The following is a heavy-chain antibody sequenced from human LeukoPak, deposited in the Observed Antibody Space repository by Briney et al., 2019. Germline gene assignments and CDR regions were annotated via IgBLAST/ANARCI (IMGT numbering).Heavy chain of an antibody. D-gene: IGHD6-13*01. CDR3: ARAPGKYRAAADI. V-gene: IGHV4-30-2*01. Sequence: SETLSLTCAVSGGSISSGGYSWSWLRQPPGKGLEWIGYIYHSGSTYYNPSLKSRVTISVDRSKNQFSLKLSSVTAADTAVYYCARAPGKYRAAADIWGQGKMVTVSS. CDR2: IYHSGST. CDR1: GGSISSGGYS. J-gene: IGHJ3*02.